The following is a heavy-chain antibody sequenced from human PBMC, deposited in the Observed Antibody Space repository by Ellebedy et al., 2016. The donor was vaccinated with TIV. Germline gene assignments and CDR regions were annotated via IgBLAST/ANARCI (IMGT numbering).Heavy chain of an antibody. CDR2: INWNSGSI. J-gene: IGHJ6*02. Sequence: SLKISCAASGFTFDAHAMHWVRQVPGKGLEWVSGINWNSGSIAYADSVKGRFTISRDNAKNTLYLQMNSLRGEDTAVYYCARGRPNGMDVWGQGTTVTVSS. CDR3: ARGRPNGMDV. CDR1: GFTFDAHA. V-gene: IGHV3-9*01.